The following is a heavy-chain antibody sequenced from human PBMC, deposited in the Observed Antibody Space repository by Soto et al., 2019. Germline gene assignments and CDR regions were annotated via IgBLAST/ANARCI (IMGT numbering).Heavy chain of an antibody. CDR1: GGSISTYY. CDR2: IYYSGST. CDR3: ARANGDYDLAY. V-gene: IGHV4-59*01. D-gene: IGHD4-17*01. Sequence: SETLSLTCTVSGGSISTYYWSWIRQPPGKGLEWIGYIYYSGSTNYNPSLKSRVTISVDTSKNQFSLKLSSVTAADTAVYYCARANGDYDLAYWGQGILVTVSS. J-gene: IGHJ4*02.